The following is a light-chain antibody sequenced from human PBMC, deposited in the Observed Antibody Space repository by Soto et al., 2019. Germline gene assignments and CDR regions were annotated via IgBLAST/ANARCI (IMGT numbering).Light chain of an antibody. J-gene: IGKJ1*01. CDR2: GPS. Sequence: EIVLTQSPGTLSSSPGERATLSCRASESVGSNYLAWYQQKPGQAPRLLVYGPSTRATGIPDRFSGSGSGTEFTLTITRLDPEDFAVYFCQQFGPSPTFGQGTKVDIK. CDR3: QQFGPSPT. V-gene: IGKV3-20*01. CDR1: ESVGSNY.